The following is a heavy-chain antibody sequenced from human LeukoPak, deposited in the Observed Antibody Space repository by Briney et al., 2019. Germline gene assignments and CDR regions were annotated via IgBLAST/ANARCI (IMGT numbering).Heavy chain of an antibody. J-gene: IGHJ4*02. Sequence: ASVKVSCKASGYTFTSYGISWVRQAPGQGLEWMGWISAYNGNTNYAQKLQGRVTTTTDTSTSTAYMELRSLRSDDTAVYYCARDAGGFYDSSGPGDYWGQGTLVTVSS. D-gene: IGHD3-22*01. CDR3: ARDAGGFYDSSGPGDY. CDR2: ISAYNGNT. V-gene: IGHV1-18*01. CDR1: GYTFTSYG.